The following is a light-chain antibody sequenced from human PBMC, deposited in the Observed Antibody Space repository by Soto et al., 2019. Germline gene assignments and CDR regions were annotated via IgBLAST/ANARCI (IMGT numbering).Light chain of an antibody. CDR3: SSYSSSSSVV. Sequence: QSALTQPASVSGSPGQSITISCTGTSSDVGGYDYVSWYQQHPGKAPKLMIYDVSNRPSGVSDRFSGSKSGNTASLTISGLQAEDEGDYYCSSYSSSSSVVFSGGTKLTVL. V-gene: IGLV2-14*01. CDR2: DVS. J-gene: IGLJ2*01. CDR1: SSDVGGYDY.